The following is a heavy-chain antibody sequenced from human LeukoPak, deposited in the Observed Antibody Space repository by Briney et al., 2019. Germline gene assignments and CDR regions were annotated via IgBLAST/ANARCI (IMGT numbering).Heavy chain of an antibody. CDR3: AREKGVYGGNSNYYYGMDV. Sequence: ASVKVSCKASGYTFTGFYMHWVRQAPGQGLEWMGWINPNSGGTNYAQKFQGRVTMTRDTSISTAYMELSRLRSDDTAVYYCAREKGVYGGNSNYYYGMDVWGQGTTVTVSS. D-gene: IGHD4-23*01. CDR1: GYTFTGFY. V-gene: IGHV1-2*02. J-gene: IGHJ6*02. CDR2: INPNSGGT.